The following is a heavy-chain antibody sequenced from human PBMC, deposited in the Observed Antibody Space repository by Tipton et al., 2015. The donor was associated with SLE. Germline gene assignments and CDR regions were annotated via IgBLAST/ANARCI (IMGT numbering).Heavy chain of an antibody. D-gene: IGHD3-3*01. Sequence: GLVKPSETLSLTCTVSGASIRDSNYFWAWIRQSPGRGLQWLGSIHSRGRISYNPSLKTRLTISLDTSRNDFSLRLTSVIAADTALYYCARDPPRDFWSEAFGVWGQGTMVTVST. V-gene: IGHV4-39*07. CDR2: IHSRGRI. CDR3: ARDPPRDFWSEAFGV. J-gene: IGHJ3*01. CDR1: GASIRDSNYF.